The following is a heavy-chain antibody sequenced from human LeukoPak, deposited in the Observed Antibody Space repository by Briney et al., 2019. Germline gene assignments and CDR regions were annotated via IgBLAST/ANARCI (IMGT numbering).Heavy chain of an antibody. CDR3: ARASIHFDWLLNYYFDY. D-gene: IGHD3-9*01. CDR2: MYHSGST. J-gene: IGHJ4*02. V-gene: IGHV4-38-2*02. CDR1: GYSISTGYY. Sequence: PSETLSLTCTVSGYSISTGYYWGWIRQPPGKGLEWIGSMYHSGSTYYNPSLKSRVTMSADTSKNQFSLKLSSVTAADTAVYYCARASIHFDWLLNYYFDYWGQGTLVTVSS.